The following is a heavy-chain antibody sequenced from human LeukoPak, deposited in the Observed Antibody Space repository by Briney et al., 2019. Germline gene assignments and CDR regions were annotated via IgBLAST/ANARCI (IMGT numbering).Heavy chain of an antibody. D-gene: IGHD5-18*01. Sequence: ASVKVSCKASGYTFTGYYMHWVRQAPGQGLEWMGRINPNSGGTNYAQKFQGRVTMTRDTSISTAYMELSRLRSDDTAVYYCARANWDTAKARWFDPWGQGTLVTVSS. V-gene: IGHV1-2*06. CDR1: GYTFTGYY. CDR2: INPNSGGT. CDR3: ARANWDTAKARWFDP. J-gene: IGHJ5*02.